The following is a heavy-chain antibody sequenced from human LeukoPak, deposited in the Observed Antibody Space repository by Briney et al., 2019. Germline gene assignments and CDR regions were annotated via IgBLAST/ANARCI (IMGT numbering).Heavy chain of an antibody. J-gene: IGHJ4*02. CDR2: INPNSGGT. CDR1: GYTFTSYY. Sequence: GASVKVSCKASGYTFTSYYMHWVRQAPGQGLEWMGWINPNSGGTNYAQKFQGRVTMTRDTSISTAYMELSRLRSDDTAVYYCARDGGYCSGGSCYPVAVYYFDYWGQGTLVTVSS. V-gene: IGHV1-2*02. D-gene: IGHD2-15*01. CDR3: ARDGGYCSGGSCYPVAVYYFDY.